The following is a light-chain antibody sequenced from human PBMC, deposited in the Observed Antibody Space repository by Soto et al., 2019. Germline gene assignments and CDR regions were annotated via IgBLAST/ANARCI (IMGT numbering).Light chain of an antibody. J-gene: IGKJ1*01. V-gene: IGKV4-1*01. CDR3: KQYYSTPPT. CDR2: WAS. Sequence: DIVLTQSPDSLAVSLGERATINCKSSQSVLYSSNNKNYLAWYQQKPGQPPKLLIYWASTRESGVPDRFSGRGSGTDFTLTISSLQAEDLAVYYCKQYYSTPPTFGQGTKVEIK. CDR1: QSVLYSSNNKNY.